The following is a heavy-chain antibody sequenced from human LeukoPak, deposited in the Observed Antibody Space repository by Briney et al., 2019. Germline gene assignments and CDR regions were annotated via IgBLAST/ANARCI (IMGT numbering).Heavy chain of an antibody. CDR1: GFTFSSYA. D-gene: IGHD6-19*01. CDR3: ARDRLKYSSGRTLVYFDY. V-gene: IGHV3-30*04. Sequence: GRSLRLSCAASGFTFSSYAMHWVRQAPGKGLEWVAVISYDGSNKYYADSVKGRFTISRDNSKNTLYLQMNSLRAEDTAVYYCARDRLKYSSGRTLVYFDYWGQGTLVTVSS. CDR2: ISYDGSNK. J-gene: IGHJ4*02.